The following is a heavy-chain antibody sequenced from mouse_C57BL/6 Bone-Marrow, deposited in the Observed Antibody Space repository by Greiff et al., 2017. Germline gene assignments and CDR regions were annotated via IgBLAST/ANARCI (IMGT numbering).Heavy chain of an antibody. Sequence: QVQLPPSGAELMKPGASVELFCQATGYTFTGFWVGGGKQRPGHGLEGIGEILPGSGSTNYNEKFKGKATFTADTSSNTAYMQLSSLTTEDSALYYCARDYGSSSWYFDVWGTGTTVTVSS. J-gene: IGHJ1*03. CDR3: ARDYGSSSWYFDV. V-gene: IGHV1-9*01. CDR2: ILPGSGST. CDR1: GYTFTGFW. D-gene: IGHD1-1*01.